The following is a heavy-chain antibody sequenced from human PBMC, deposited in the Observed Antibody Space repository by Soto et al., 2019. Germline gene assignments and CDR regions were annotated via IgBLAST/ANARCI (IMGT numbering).Heavy chain of an antibody. CDR3: ARATVTTRGYNWFAP. J-gene: IGHJ5*02. Sequence: SETLSLTCAVYGGSFSGYYWSWIRQPPGKGLEWIGEINHSGSTNYNPSLKSRVTISVDTSKNQFSLKLSSVTAADTAVYYCARATVTTRGYNWFAPWGQGTLVTVSS. V-gene: IGHV4-34*01. CDR2: INHSGST. CDR1: GGSFSGYY. D-gene: IGHD4-17*01.